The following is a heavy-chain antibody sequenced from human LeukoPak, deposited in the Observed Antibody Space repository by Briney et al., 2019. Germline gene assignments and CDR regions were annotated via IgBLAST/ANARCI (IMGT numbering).Heavy chain of an antibody. CDR2: ISYDGSNK. CDR3: ARDLNREDFDY. V-gene: IGHV3-30*03. CDR1: GFTFSSYG. J-gene: IGHJ4*02. D-gene: IGHD1-14*01. Sequence: GGSLRLSCAASGFTFSSYGMHWVRQAPGKGLEWVAVISYDGSNKYYADSVKGRFTISRDNSNNTLYLQMSSLRVEDTAVYYCARDLNREDFDYWGQGTLVVVSS.